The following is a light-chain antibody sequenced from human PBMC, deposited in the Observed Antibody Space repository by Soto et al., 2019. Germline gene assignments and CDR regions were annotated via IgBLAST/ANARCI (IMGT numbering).Light chain of an antibody. J-gene: IGLJ1*01. CDR2: DVN. Sequence: QSALTQPASVSGSPGQSITISCTGTSSDVGGYNYVSWYQQLPGKAPKLMIYDVNNRPSGVSNRFSGSKSGNTASLTISGLQAEDEADYYCSSYTGSSPFVFGTGTKVTVL. V-gene: IGLV2-14*01. CDR1: SSDVGGYNY. CDR3: SSYTGSSPFV.